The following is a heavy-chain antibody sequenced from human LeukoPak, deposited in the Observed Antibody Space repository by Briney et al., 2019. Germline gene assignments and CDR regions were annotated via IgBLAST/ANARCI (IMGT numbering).Heavy chain of an antibody. CDR3: AKGKGDVSERYIFDD. CDR1: GLTFDDYA. J-gene: IGHJ4*02. D-gene: IGHD3-10*01. Sequence: PGGSLRLSCAASGLTFDDYAMHWVRQAPGKGLEWVSGINWNSGNIGYADSVKGRFTISRDNAKNSLYLQMNSLRVEDTALYYCAKGKGDVSERYIFDDWGLGTLVTVSS. CDR2: INWNSGNI. V-gene: IGHV3-9*01.